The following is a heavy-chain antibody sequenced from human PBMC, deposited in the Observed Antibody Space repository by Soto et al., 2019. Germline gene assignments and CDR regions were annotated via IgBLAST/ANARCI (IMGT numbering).Heavy chain of an antibody. CDR3: ARGSAAGTKSPFDY. V-gene: IGHV4-59*01. CDR1: GGSISGYY. J-gene: IGHJ4*02. D-gene: IGHD6-13*01. CDR2: IHYSGRT. Sequence: VQLQESGPGLVKPSETLSLTCTVSGGSISGYYWSWIRQSPGKGLEWIGYIHYSGRTNYNPSLKSRVTXLVLTXXNQLSLKLSSVTAADTAVYYCARGSAAGTKSPFDYWGQGTLVTVSS.